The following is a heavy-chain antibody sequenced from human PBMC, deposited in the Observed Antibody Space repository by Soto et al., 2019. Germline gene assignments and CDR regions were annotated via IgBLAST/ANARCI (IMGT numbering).Heavy chain of an antibody. V-gene: IGHV3-30*18. CDR3: AKEGAVAGYYFDY. CDR2: ISYDGSNK. J-gene: IGHJ4*02. CDR1: GFTFSSYG. D-gene: IGHD6-19*01. Sequence: QVQLVESGGGVVQPGRSLRLSCAASGFTFSSYGMHWVRQAPGKGLEWVAVISYDGSNKYYADSVKGRFTISRDNSKNTLYLQMNSLRAEDTAVYYCAKEGAVAGYYFDYWGQGTLVTVSS.